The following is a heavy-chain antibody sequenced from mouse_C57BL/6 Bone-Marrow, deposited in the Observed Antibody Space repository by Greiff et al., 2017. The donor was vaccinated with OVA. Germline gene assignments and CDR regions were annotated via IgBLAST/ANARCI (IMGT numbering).Heavy chain of an antibody. Sequence: EVMLVESGGDLVKPGGSLKLSCAASGFTFSSYGMSWVRQTPDKRLEWVATISSGGSYTYYPDSVKGRFTISRDNAKNTLYLQMSSLKSEDTAMYYCASLWGEPGAWFAYWGQGTLVTVSA. J-gene: IGHJ3*01. CDR1: GFTFSSYG. CDR2: ISSGGSYT. CDR3: ASLWGEPGAWFAY. D-gene: IGHD1-1*02. V-gene: IGHV5-6*01.